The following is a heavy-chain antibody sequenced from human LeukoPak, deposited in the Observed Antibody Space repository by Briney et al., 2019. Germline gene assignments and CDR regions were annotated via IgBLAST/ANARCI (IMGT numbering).Heavy chain of an antibody. CDR1: GFSLCRYA. CDR3: AKCRGSSWSDYFDY. D-gene: IGHD6-13*01. Sequence: PGASLRLSCAVSGFSLCRYAMSWGRKAPGTGLESFSAISDSGGGTYYADSVKGRFTISRDNSRNTLYLQMNTLRAEDTAVYYCAKCRGSSWSDYFDYWGQGTLVTVSS. CDR2: ISDSGGGT. V-gene: IGHV3-23*01. J-gene: IGHJ4*02.